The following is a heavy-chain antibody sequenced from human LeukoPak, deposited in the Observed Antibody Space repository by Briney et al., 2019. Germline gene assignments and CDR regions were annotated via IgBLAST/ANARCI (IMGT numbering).Heavy chain of an antibody. D-gene: IGHD2-15*01. Sequence: WASVKVSCKASGGTFSSYEISWVRQAPGQGLEFLGVFVPSFAITNYAQKFQGRVTITADKSTRTVYMELRSLRSEDTAVYYCARGGVVAGGLDYWGQGTRVTVSS. J-gene: IGHJ4*02. V-gene: IGHV1-69*10. CDR3: ARGGVVAGGLDY. CDR1: GGTFSSYE. CDR2: FVPSFAIT.